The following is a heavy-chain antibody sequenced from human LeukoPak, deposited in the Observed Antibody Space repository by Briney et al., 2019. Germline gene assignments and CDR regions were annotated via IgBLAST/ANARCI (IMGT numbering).Heavy chain of an antibody. J-gene: IGHJ5*02. Sequence: EASVKVSCKASGVTFSSYAIIWVRQAPGQGLEWMGGIIPIFGTANYAQKFQGRVTITADESTSTAYMELSSLTSDDTAVYYCARMSGYCSGGSCYGNNWFDPWGQGTLVTVSS. CDR1: GVTFSSYA. D-gene: IGHD2-15*01. CDR3: ARMSGYCSGGSCYGNNWFDP. CDR2: IIPIFGTA. V-gene: IGHV1-69*13.